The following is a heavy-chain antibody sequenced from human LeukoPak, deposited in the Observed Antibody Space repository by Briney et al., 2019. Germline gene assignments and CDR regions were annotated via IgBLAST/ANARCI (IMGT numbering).Heavy chain of an antibody. CDR3: AKNAGHCTKSACYAN. CDR2: ITGSGAVT. V-gene: IGHV3-23*01. J-gene: IGHJ4*02. D-gene: IGHD2-8*01. CDR1: GFPFSSSV. Sequence: GGSLRVSCAASGFPFSSSVMTWVRQAPGKGLEWVSVITGSGAVTYYAGSVKGRFTISRDNSKNTLYLQMNSLRAEDTALYYCAKNAGHCTKSACYANWGQGTLVTVSS.